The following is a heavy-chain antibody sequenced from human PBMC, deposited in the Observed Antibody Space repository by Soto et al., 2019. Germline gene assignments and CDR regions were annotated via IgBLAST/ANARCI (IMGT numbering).Heavy chain of an antibody. D-gene: IGHD4-17*01. J-gene: IGHJ4*02. CDR3: SRLVELPTVTTPLYS. Sequence: EVQLVESGGGLVQPGGSLTLSCAASGFTLSGSGIHWVRQASGKGLEWIGRIRSKTNNYATAYATSVKDRFTISRDDSKCTAYLHKNSLTTDDTAVYYCSRLVELPTVTTPLYSLGQGTLVTVSS. V-gene: IGHV3-73*02. CDR1: GFTLSGSG. CDR2: IRSKTNNYAT.